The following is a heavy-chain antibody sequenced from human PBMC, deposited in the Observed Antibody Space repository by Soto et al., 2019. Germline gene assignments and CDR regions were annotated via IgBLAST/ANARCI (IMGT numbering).Heavy chain of an antibody. V-gene: IGHV1-8*01. Sequence: QVQLVQSGAEVKKPGASVKVSCKASGYTFTSYDINWVRQATGQGLEWMGWMNPNSGNTGYAQKFQGRVTMTRNTSISTAYMELSSLRSEDTAVYYCLASRGYCSSTSCYRRNNYYYMDVWGKGTTVTVSS. CDR2: MNPNSGNT. CDR1: GYTFTSYD. CDR3: LASRGYCSSTSCYRRNNYYYMDV. J-gene: IGHJ6*03. D-gene: IGHD2-2*02.